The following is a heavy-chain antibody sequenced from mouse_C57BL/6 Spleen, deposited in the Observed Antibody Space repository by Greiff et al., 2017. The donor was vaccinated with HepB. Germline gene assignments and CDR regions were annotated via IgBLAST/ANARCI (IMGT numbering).Heavy chain of an antibody. J-gene: IGHJ4*01. CDR1: GYTFTSYW. CDR2: IHPNSGST. CDR3: ARSNWDRDAMDY. V-gene: IGHV1-64*01. D-gene: IGHD4-1*01. Sequence: QVQLQQPGAELVKPGASVKLSCKASGYTFTSYWMHWVKQRPGQGLEWIGMIHPNSGSTNYNEKFKSKATLTVDKSSSTAYMQLSSLTSEDSAVYYCARSNWDRDAMDYWGQGTSVTVSS.